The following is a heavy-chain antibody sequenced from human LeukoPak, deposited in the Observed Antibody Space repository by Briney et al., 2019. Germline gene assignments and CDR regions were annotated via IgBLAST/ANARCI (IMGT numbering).Heavy chain of an antibody. Sequence: SVKVSCRASRGTLSSYAISGVRQAPGQGLECMGGIIPIFGTAIYAQKFQGRVTITTDESTSTAYMELSSLRSEDTAVYYCAIVVPAADTDYYYYYMDVWGKGTTVTVSS. D-gene: IGHD2-2*01. CDR3: AIVVPAADTDYYYYYMDV. CDR1: RGTLSSYA. J-gene: IGHJ6*03. V-gene: IGHV1-69*05. CDR2: IIPIFGTA.